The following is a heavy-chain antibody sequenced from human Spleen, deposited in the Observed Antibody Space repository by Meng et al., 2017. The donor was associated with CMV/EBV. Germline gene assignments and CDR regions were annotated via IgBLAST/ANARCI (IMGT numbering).Heavy chain of an antibody. Sequence: GGSLRLSCAASGFTFSSYAMSWVRQTPGKGLEWVANIRPDGSEKHYVDSVRGRFAISRDNAENSLYLHMNSLSAEDTAVYYCATGRGSTSWSTEGSFDYWGQGTLVTVSS. V-gene: IGHV3-7*01. D-gene: IGHD2-2*01. CDR3: ATGRGSTSWSTEGSFDY. J-gene: IGHJ4*02. CDR2: IRPDGSEK. CDR1: GFTFSSYA.